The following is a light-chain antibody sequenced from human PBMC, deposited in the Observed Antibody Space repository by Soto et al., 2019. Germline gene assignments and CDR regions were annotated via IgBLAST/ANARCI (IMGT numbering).Light chain of an antibody. J-gene: IGLJ1*01. Sequence: SALTQPPSASGSFGQSVTISCTGTSSDVGGYNYVSWYQQHPGKAPKLMIYEVSERPSGVPDRFSGSKSGNTASLTVSGLQADDEADYYCSSYSGTNYHYVFGTG. CDR1: SSDVGGYNY. CDR3: SSYSGTNYHYV. CDR2: EVS. V-gene: IGLV2-8*01.